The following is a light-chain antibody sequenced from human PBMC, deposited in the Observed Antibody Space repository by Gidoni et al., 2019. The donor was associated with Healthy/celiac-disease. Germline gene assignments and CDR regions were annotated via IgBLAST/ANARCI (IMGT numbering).Light chain of an antibody. CDR1: SSDVGGYNY. CDR3: SSYTSSSTYV. J-gene: IGLJ1*01. Sequence: QSALTQPASVSGSPGPSITISCTGTSSDVGGYNYVSWYQQHPGKAPNIMIYDVSNRPSGVSNRFAGSKSGNTSSLTISGLQAEDEADYYCSSYTSSSTYVFGTGTKITVL. CDR2: DVS. V-gene: IGLV2-14*01.